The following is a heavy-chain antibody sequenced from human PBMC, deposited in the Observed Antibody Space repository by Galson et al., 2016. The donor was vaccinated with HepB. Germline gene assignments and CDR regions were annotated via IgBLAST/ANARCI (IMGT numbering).Heavy chain of an antibody. CDR3: ARDLEWRNYDFWSRIQVGYLDY. V-gene: IGHV1-18*01. CDR1: GYTFTNYG. Sequence: SVKVSCKASGYTFTNYGIIWVRHAPGQGLEWMGWISAYNGNTSYAQKFQGRVTMTTDTSTSTAYLDLRSLGSDNTAVYYCARDLEWRNYDFWSRIQVGYLDYWGQGTLVTVSS. J-gene: IGHJ4*02. D-gene: IGHD3-3*01. CDR2: ISAYNGNT.